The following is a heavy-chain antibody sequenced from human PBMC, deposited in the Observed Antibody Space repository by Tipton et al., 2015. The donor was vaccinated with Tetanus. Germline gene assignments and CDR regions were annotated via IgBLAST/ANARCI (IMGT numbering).Heavy chain of an antibody. J-gene: IGHJ4*02. CDR3: AKMRSYSSTWYFDY. CDR1: GFTLSSYW. Sequence: SLRLSCAASGFTLSSYWMHWVRQAPGKGLEWVSAIGANGRSTYYAGSVKGRFTTYRDNSNNTLYLRMNSLRAEDTAVYYCAKMRSYSSTWYFDYWGQGTLVTVSS. D-gene: IGHD6-13*01. CDR2: IGANGRST. V-gene: IGHV3-23*01.